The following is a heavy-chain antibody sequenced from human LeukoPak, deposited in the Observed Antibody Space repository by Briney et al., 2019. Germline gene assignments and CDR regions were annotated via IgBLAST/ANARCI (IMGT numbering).Heavy chain of an antibody. CDR3: ARFWIVGATDYFDY. CDR1: GGSISSYY. Sequence: SETLSLTCTVSGGSISSYYWSWIRQPPGKGLEWIGYIYYSGSTNYNPSLKSRVTISVDTSRNQFSLKLSSVTAADTAVYYCARFWIVGATDYFDYWGQGTLVTVSS. V-gene: IGHV4-59*08. CDR2: IYYSGST. D-gene: IGHD1-26*01. J-gene: IGHJ4*02.